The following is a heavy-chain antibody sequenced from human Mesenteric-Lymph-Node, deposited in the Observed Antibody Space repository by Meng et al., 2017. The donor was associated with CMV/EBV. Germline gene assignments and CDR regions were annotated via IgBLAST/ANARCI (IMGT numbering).Heavy chain of an antibody. D-gene: IGHD3-22*01. Sequence: GGSLRLSCAASGFKFDDYGFNWVRQVPGKGLEWVSAISGSGGSTYYADSVKGRFTISRDNSKNTLYLQVNSLRADDTAVYYCAKDLDLGDSSAYLPYYFDYWGQGTLVTVSS. CDR3: AKDLDLGDSSAYLPYYFDY. CDR1: GFKFDDYG. V-gene: IGHV3-23*01. J-gene: IGHJ4*02. CDR2: ISGSGGST.